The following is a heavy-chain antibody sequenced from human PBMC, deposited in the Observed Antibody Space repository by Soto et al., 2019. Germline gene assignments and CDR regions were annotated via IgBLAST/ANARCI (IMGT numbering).Heavy chain of an antibody. D-gene: IGHD4-17*01. V-gene: IGHV4-34*01. CDR1: GDSFSGYS. Sequence: SETLSLTCDVSGDSFSGYSCNRLRQPPGKGLEWIGEISQVGRARYNPSLETRITISVDTSKTQFSLNLTSVTDADTAVYYCARGYGYFRQWGQGATVPASS. CDR2: ISQVGRA. CDR3: ARGYGYFRQ. J-gene: IGHJ1*01.